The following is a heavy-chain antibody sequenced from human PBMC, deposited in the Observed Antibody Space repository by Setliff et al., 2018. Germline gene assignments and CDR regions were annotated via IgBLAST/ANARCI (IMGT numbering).Heavy chain of an antibody. CDR2: ISGHNGDT. Sequence: GASVKVSCKASGYTFTSYGISWVRQAPGQGLEWMGWISGHNGDTKLAQNFQGRVTVTTDTFTNTGYMELRSLRSDDTAFYYCARADYSSSLHYFGCWGQGTLVTVSS. V-gene: IGHV1-18*01. D-gene: IGHD6-13*01. J-gene: IGHJ4*02. CDR3: ARADYSSSLHYFGC. CDR1: GYTFTSYG.